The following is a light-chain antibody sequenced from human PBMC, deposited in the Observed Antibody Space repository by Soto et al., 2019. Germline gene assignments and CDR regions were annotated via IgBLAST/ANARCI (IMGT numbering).Light chain of an antibody. J-gene: IGLJ3*02. V-gene: IGLV2-23*01. Sequence: QSALTQPASVSGSPGQSITISCAGTSSDVGSHPLVSWYQQHPGKAPKLMISEDTKRPSGVSNRFSCSKSGNMASLTISGLQAEDEADYYCCAFTSAGTWVFGGGTKVTVL. CDR2: EDT. CDR1: SSDVGSHPL. CDR3: CAFTSAGTWV.